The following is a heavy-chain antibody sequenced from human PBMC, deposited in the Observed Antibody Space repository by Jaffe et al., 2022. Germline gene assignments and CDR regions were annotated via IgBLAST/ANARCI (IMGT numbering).Heavy chain of an antibody. J-gene: IGHJ4*02. CDR3: ARRQNWGGPFDY. V-gene: IGHV4-38-2*01. CDR2: IYHSGST. CDR1: GYSISSGYY. D-gene: IGHD7-27*01. Sequence: QVQLQESGPGLVKPSETLSLTCAVSGYSISSGYYWGWIRQPPGKGLEWIGSIYHSGSTYYNPSLKSRVTISVDTSKNQFSLKLSSVTAADTAVYYCARRQNWGGPFDYWGQGTLVTVSS.